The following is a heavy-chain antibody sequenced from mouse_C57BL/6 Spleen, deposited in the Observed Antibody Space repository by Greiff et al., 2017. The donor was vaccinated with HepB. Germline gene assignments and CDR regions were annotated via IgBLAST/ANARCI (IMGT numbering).Heavy chain of an antibody. CDR2: IWRGGST. J-gene: IGHJ4*01. Sequence: QVQLQQSGPGLVQPSQSLSITCTVSGFSLTSYGVHWVRQSPGKGLEWLGVIWRGGSTDYNAAFMSRLSITKDNSTSQVFFKMNSLQADDTAIYYCAKGDSSQGYYAMDYWGQGTSVTVSS. D-gene: IGHD1-1*01. CDR3: AKGDSSQGYYAMDY. V-gene: IGHV2-5*01. CDR1: GFSLTSYG.